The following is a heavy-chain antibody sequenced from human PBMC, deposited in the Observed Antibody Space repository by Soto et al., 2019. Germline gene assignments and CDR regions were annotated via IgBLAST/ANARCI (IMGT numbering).Heavy chain of an antibody. Sequence: PSQTLSLTCAISGDSVSSNSAAWKWIRQSPSRGLEWLGRTYYRSKWYYGYAVSVKSRITIKPDTSKNQFSLQLNSVTPEVTAVYCCARIHSSSTSDMDVWGQGTTVTVSS. V-gene: IGHV6-1*01. J-gene: IGHJ6*02. D-gene: IGHD6-6*01. CDR1: GDSVSSNSAA. CDR2: TYYRSKWYY. CDR3: ARIHSSSTSDMDV.